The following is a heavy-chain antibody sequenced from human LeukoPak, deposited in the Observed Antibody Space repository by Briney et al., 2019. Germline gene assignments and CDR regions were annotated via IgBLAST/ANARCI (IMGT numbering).Heavy chain of an antibody. D-gene: IGHD3-10*01. V-gene: IGHV1-2*04. CDR3: ARGGLLWFGEFGDY. CDR1: GYTFTGYY. CDR2: INPNSGGT. Sequence: ALVKVSCKASGYTFTGYYMHWVRQAPGQGLEWMGWINPNSGGTNYAQKFQGWVTMTRDTSISTAYMELSRLRSDDTAVYYCARGGLLWFGEFGDYWGQGTLVTVSS. J-gene: IGHJ4*02.